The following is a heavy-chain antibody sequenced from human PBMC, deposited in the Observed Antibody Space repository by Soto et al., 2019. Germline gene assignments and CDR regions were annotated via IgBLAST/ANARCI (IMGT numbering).Heavy chain of an antibody. CDR2: INPSGGST. CDR3: ARADWSGWIDY. J-gene: IGHJ4*01. D-gene: IGHD6-19*01. Sequence: ASVKVSCKASGYTFTSYYMHWVRQAPGQGLEWMGIINPSGGSTSYAQKFQGRVTMTRDTSTSTVYMELSSLRSEDTAVFYCARADWSGWIDYWGHGTLVTVSS. V-gene: IGHV1-46*01. CDR1: GYTFTSYY.